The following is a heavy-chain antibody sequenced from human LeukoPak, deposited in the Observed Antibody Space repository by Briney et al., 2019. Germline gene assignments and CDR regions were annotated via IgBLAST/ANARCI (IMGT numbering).Heavy chain of an antibody. CDR2: IYSGGST. CDR3: ARDFGEYCSGDTCYPGY. J-gene: IGHJ4*02. Sequence: GGSLRLSCVASGFTVSTNYMSWVRQAPGKGLEWVSVIYSGGSTYYADSVKGRFTISRDNSKNTLYLQMNSLRAEDTAVYYCARDFGEYCSGDTCYPGYWGQGTLVTVSS. D-gene: IGHD2-15*01. V-gene: IGHV3-66*01. CDR1: GFTVSTNY.